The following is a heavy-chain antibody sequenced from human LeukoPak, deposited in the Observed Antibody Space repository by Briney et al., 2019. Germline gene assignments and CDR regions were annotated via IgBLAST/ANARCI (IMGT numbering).Heavy chain of an antibody. CDR3: AKDPLTVTYYFDY. V-gene: IGHV3-23*01. CDR1: GFTFNTYD. Sequence: GGSLRLSCAASGFTFNTYDMSWVRQAPGKGLEWVSLISASGDNTYYADSVRGRFTISRDNSKNTLYLQMNSLRAEDMAVYYCAKDPLTVTYYFDYWGQGTLVTVSS. J-gene: IGHJ4*02. CDR2: ISASGDNT. D-gene: IGHD4-17*01.